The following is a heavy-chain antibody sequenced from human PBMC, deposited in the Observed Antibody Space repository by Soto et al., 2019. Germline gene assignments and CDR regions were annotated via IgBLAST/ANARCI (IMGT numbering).Heavy chain of an antibody. V-gene: IGHV4-34*01. D-gene: IGHD6-13*01. CDR3: ARLPVPYSSSYAQDY. CDR1: GGSFSGYY. CDR2: INHSGST. Sequence: QVQLQQWGAGLLKPSETLSLTCAVYGGSFSGYYWSWIRQPPGKGLEWIGEINHSGSTNYNPSLKSRVTISVDPSKNQVSLKLSSVTAADTAVYYCARLPVPYSSSYAQDYWGQGTLVTVSS. J-gene: IGHJ4*02.